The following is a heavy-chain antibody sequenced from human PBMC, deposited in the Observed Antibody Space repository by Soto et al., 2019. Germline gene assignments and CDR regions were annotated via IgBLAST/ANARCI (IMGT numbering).Heavy chain of an antibody. CDR1: GFTFSSYS. D-gene: IGHD4-17*01. CDR2: ISSSSSTI. J-gene: IGHJ3*02. CDR3: ARDRDYGVFYVFDI. Sequence: GGSLRLSCAASGFTFSSYSMNWVRQAPGKGLEWVSYISSSSSTIYYADSVKGRFTISRDNAKNSLYLQMNSLRAEDTAGYYMARDRDYGVFYVFDIWGQGKMVTVS. V-gene: IGHV3-48*01.